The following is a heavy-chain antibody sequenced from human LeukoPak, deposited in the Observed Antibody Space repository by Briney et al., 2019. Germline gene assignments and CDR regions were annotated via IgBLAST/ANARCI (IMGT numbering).Heavy chain of an antibody. Sequence: PSETLSLTCTVSGGSINSYYWSWIRQPPGKGLEWIGHIYHRGSTNYNPSLKSRVTISVYMSKNQFSLKLSSATAADTAVYYCASGHYYDSSGYPGYWGQGTLVTVSS. V-gene: IGHV4-59*01. D-gene: IGHD3-22*01. CDR2: IYHRGST. CDR3: ASGHYYDSSGYPGY. CDR1: GGSINSYY. J-gene: IGHJ4*02.